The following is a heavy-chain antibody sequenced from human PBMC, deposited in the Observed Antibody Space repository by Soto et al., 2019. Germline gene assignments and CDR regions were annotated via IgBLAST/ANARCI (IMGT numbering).Heavy chain of an antibody. J-gene: IGHJ6*02. CDR1: GFPFSSYA. Sequence: QVQLVESGGGVVQPGRSLRLSCTASGFPFSSYAIHWVRQAPGKGLEWVAIISSDGSTKYYIDSVKGRFTISRDNSKXXXXXXXXXXXXXXXXXXXXXXXXXXXAXPFNYYIMDVWGLGTTVTVSS. CDR2: ISSDGSTK. CDR3: XXXXXXXAXPFNYYIMDV. V-gene: IGHV3-30*04.